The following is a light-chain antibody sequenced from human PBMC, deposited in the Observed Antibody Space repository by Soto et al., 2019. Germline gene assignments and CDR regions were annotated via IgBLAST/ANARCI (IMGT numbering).Light chain of an antibody. Sequence: QSVLTQPASVSGSPGQSITISCTGTSSDVGGYNCVSWYRQHPGRAPKLMIYDVSNRPSGVSNRFSGSKSGNTASLTISGLQADVEADYYSTSYTTSTTYVFRTGSKVP. CDR2: DVS. CDR1: SSDVGGYNC. V-gene: IGLV2-14*01. J-gene: IGLJ1*01. CDR3: TSYTTSTTYV.